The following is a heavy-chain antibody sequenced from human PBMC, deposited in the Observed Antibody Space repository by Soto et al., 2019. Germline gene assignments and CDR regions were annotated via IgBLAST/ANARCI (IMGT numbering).Heavy chain of an antibody. CDR1: GFTFISYG. J-gene: IGHJ6*02. D-gene: IGHD6-6*01. V-gene: IGHV3-30*18. CDR3: AKDLPIAARNYYYYGMDG. Sequence: PGGSLRLSCAASGFTFISYGMHWGRQAPGKGLEWVAVISYDGSNKYYADSVKGRFTISRDNSKNTLYLQMNSLRAEDTAVYYCAKDLPIAARNYYYYGMDGWGQGTTVTVSS. CDR2: ISYDGSNK.